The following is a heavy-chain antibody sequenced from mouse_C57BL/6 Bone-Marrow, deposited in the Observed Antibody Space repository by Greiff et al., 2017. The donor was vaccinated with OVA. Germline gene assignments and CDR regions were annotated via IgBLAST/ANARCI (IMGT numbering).Heavy chain of an antibody. D-gene: IGHD1-2*01. V-gene: IGHV5-6*02. Sequence: EVKLMESGGDLVKPGGSLKLSCAASGFTFSSYGMSWVRQTPDKRLEWVATISSGGSYTYYPDSVKGRFTISRDNAKNTLYLQMSSLKSEDTAMYYCARRGYGPAWFAYWGQGTLVTVSA. J-gene: IGHJ3*01. CDR1: GFTFSSYG. CDR2: ISSGGSYT. CDR3: ARRGYGPAWFAY.